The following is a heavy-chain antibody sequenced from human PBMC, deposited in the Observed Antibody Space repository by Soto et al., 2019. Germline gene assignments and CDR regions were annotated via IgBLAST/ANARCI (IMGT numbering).Heavy chain of an antibody. V-gene: IGHV5-51*01. J-gene: IGHJ1*01. D-gene: IGHD3-22*01. CDR1: GYSFTSYW. CDR3: ERGDSSGYYPEYLQH. Sequence: GESLKISCKGSGYSFTSYWIGWVRQMPGKGLEWMGIIYPGDSDTRYSPSFQGQVTISADKSISTAYLQWSSLKASDTAMYYCERGDSSGYYPEYLQHWGQGTLVTVYS. CDR2: IYPGDSDT.